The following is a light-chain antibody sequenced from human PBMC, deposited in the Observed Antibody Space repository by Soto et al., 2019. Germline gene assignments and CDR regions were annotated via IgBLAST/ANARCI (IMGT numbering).Light chain of an antibody. V-gene: IGKV3-15*01. CDR1: QSGGSK. CDR2: GAP. J-gene: IGKJ4*01. Sequence: TVMTQSRATLSVSPGERATLSCRVGQSGGSKVAWYQQKPGQAPSLLIYGAPTRASGIPLRFSRSGSGTEFTLTISTLQSEDFAVYYCQQYSNWPPVTFGGGTKVDIK. CDR3: QQYSNWPPVT.